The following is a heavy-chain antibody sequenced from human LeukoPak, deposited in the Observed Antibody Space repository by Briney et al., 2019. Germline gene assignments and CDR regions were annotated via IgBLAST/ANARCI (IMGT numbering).Heavy chain of an antibody. CDR1: GFTFSGYY. J-gene: IGHJ6*03. Sequence: GGSLRLSCAASGFTFSGYYMSWIRQAPGKGLEWVSYISSSGSTIYYADSVKGRFTISRDNAKNSLYLQMNSLRAEDTAVYYCARDESDYVWGSYGYYYYYMDVWGKGTTVTISS. CDR2: ISSSGSTI. CDR3: ARDESDYVWGSYGYYYYYMDV. V-gene: IGHV3-11*01. D-gene: IGHD3-16*01.